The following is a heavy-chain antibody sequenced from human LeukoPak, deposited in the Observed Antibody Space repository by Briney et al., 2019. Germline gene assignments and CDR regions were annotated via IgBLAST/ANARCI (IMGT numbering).Heavy chain of an antibody. CDR1: GFTFSSYD. Sequence: GGSLRLSCAASGFTFSSYDMHWVRQAPGKGLEGVAVMSNDGINGNYADSVKGRFTVSRDISKSILYLQMNGLRGDDTAVYYCAKEDYGGNSRWLDPWGQGTLVTVSS. J-gene: IGHJ5*02. V-gene: IGHV3-30*18. CDR2: MSNDGING. D-gene: IGHD4-23*01. CDR3: AKEDYGGNSRWLDP.